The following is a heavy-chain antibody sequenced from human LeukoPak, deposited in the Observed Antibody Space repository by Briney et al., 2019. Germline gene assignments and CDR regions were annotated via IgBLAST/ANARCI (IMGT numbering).Heavy chain of an antibody. Sequence: PGGSLRLSCAASGFTFSSYSMNWVRQAPGKGLEWVSSISSSSSYIYYADSVKGRFTISRDNAKNSLYLQMNSLRAEDTAVYYCARDPGDSSGWGLWGQGTLVTVSS. CDR2: ISSSSSYI. V-gene: IGHV3-21*01. CDR1: GFTFSSYS. D-gene: IGHD6-19*01. CDR3: ARDPGDSSGWGL. J-gene: IGHJ4*02.